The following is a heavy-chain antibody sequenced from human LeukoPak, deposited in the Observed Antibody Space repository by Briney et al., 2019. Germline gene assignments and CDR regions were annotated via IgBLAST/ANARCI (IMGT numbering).Heavy chain of an antibody. D-gene: IGHD5-12*01. V-gene: IGHV3-7*01. CDR1: AFTFSNYW. J-gene: IGHJ4*02. CDR2: INQDGSEE. Sequence: GGSLRLSCAASAFTFSNYWMTWVRQGPGKGLEWVAHINQDGSEEHYIDSAKARFTISRDHAKNSLSLQMNSLRAEDTAVNYCVRDGGVSGYDLLDYWGQGTLVTVSS. CDR3: VRDGGVSGYDLLDY.